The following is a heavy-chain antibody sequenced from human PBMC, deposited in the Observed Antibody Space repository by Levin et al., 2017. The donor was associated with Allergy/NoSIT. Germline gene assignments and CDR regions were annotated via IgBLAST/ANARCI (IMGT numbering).Heavy chain of an antibody. V-gene: IGHV3-23*01. CDR3: AKFIAAAGSPRDY. D-gene: IGHD6-13*01. CDR1: GFTFSSYA. Sequence: GGSLRLSCAASGFTFSSYAMSWVRQAPGKGLEWVSAISGSGGSTSYADSVKGRFTISRDNSKNTLYLQMNSLRAEDTAVYYCAKFIAAAGSPRDYWGQGTLVTVSS. J-gene: IGHJ4*02. CDR2: ISGSGGST.